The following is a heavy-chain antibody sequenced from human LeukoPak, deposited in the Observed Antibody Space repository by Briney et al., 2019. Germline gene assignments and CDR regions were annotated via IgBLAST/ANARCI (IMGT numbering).Heavy chain of an antibody. CDR2: VSSDGNNK. Sequence: GGSLRLSCAASGFTFSSYGMHWVRQAPGKGLEWVAVVSSDGNNKYYADSVKGRFTISRDNSKNTLYLQVNSLRVEDTAVYYCAKAVGATQRGYFDYWGQGTLVTVSS. CDR1: GFTFSSYG. J-gene: IGHJ4*02. D-gene: IGHD1-26*01. V-gene: IGHV3-30*18. CDR3: AKAVGATQRGYFDY.